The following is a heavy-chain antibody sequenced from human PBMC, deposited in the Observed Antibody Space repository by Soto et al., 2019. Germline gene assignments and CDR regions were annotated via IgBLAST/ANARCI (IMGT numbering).Heavy chain of an antibody. D-gene: IGHD3-16*02. CDR3: ARVYPVLSSDYYYGMDV. CDR2: INAGNGNT. CDR1: GYTFTSYA. J-gene: IGHJ6*02. V-gene: IGHV1-3*01. Sequence: ASVKVSCKASGYTFTSYAMHWVRQAPGQRLEWMGWINAGNGNTKYSQKFQGRVTITRDTSASTAYRELSSLRSEDTAVYYCARVYPVLSSDYYYGMDVWGQGTTVTVSS.